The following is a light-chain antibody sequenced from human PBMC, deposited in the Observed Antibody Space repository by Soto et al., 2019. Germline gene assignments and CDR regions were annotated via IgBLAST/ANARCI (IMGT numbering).Light chain of an antibody. CDR1: QTISSW. Sequence: DIQTTQSPSTLSGSVGDRVTITCRASQTISSWLAWYQQKPGKAPKLLIYKASTLKSGVPSRFSGSGSGTEFNLNISSLQPDDFATYYCQHYNIYSEAFGQGTKVELK. J-gene: IGKJ1*01. CDR3: QHYNIYSEA. CDR2: KAS. V-gene: IGKV1-5*03.